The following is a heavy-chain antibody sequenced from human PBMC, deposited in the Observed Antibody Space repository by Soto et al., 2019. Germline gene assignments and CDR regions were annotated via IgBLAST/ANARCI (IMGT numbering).Heavy chain of an antibody. J-gene: IGHJ3*02. CDR1: SVSNAW. CDR3: TTDPVVPAAAADAFDI. CDR2: IKSKTDGGTT. V-gene: IGHV3-15*07. Sequence: SVSNAWMNWVRQAPGKGLAWVGRIKSKTDGGTTDYAAPVKGRFTISRDDSKNTLYLQMNSLKTEDTAVYYCTTDPVVPAAAADAFDIWGQGTMVTVSS. D-gene: IGHD2-2*01.